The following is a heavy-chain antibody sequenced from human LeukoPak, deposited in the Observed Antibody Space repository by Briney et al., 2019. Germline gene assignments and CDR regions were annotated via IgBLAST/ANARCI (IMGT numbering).Heavy chain of an antibody. CDR2: IKQDGSEK. CDR1: GFTFSSYW. CDR3: ARDEVSSSSPLSFYYYYYMDV. D-gene: IGHD6-6*01. V-gene: IGHV3-7*01. Sequence: GGSLRLSCAASGFTFSSYWMSWVRQAPGKGLEWVANIKQDGSEKYYVDSVKGRFTISRDNVKNSLYLQMNSLRAEDTAVYYCARDEVSSSSPLSFYYYYYMDVWGKGTTVTVSS. J-gene: IGHJ6*03.